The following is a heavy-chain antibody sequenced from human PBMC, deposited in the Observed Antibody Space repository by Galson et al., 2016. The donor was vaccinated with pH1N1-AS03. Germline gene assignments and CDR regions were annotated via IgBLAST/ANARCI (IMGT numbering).Heavy chain of an antibody. CDR2: IGTSSTYI. J-gene: IGHJ6*02. D-gene: IGHD2-15*01. CDR1: GFIFSAYP. CDR3: ARVGLVGPPYGMDV. V-gene: IGHV3-21*01. Sequence: SLRLSCAASGFIFSAYPMNWVRQAPGKGLEWVSFIGTSSTYIYYADSVKGRFTLSRDNAKNSLYLQMNSLRAEDTAVYYCARVGLVGPPYGMDVWGQGTTVTVSS.